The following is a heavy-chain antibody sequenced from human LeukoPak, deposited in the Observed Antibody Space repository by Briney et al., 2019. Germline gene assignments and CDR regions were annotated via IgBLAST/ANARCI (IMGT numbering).Heavy chain of an antibody. Sequence: ASVKVSCKASGYTFTSYGISWVRQAPGQGLEWMGWISGYNGNTNYAQKLQGRVTMTTDTSTSTAYMELRSLRSDETAVYYCARVGCSSTSCYPEKDYWGQGTLVTVSS. V-gene: IGHV1-18*01. CDR3: ARVGCSSTSCYPEKDY. CDR2: ISGYNGNT. J-gene: IGHJ4*02. D-gene: IGHD2-2*01. CDR1: GYTFTSYG.